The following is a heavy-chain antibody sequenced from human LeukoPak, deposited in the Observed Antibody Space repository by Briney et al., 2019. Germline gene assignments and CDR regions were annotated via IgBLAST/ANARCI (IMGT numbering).Heavy chain of an antibody. J-gene: IGHJ6*03. D-gene: IGHD5-18*01. CDR3: ARGQRDSYATDDQYYYYYYYMDV. CDR2: INPSGGST. V-gene: IGHV1-46*01. CDR1: GYTFTSYY. Sequence: ASVKVSCKASGYTFTSYYMHWVRQAPGQGLEWMGIINPSGGSTSYAQKFQGRVTMTRNTSISTAYMELSSLRSEDTAVYYCARGQRDSYATDDQYYYYYYYMDVWGKGTTVTVSS.